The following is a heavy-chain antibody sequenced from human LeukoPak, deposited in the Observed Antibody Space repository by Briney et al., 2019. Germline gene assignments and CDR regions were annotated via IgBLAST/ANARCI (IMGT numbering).Heavy chain of an antibody. CDR3: ARAPEGSGSSYYFDY. Sequence: PGGSLRLSCAASGFTFSSYWMSWVRQAPGKGLEWVANINRDGGEKYHVDSVKGRFTISRDNAKNSLYLQMNSLRTEDTTIYCCARAPEGSGSSYYFDYWGQGILVTVSS. CDR2: INRDGGEK. J-gene: IGHJ4*02. CDR1: GFTFSSYW. D-gene: IGHD3-10*01. V-gene: IGHV3-7*01.